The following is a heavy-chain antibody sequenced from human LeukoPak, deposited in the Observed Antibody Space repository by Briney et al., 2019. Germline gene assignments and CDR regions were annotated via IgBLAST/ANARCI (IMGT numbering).Heavy chain of an antibody. Sequence: ASVKVSCKASGYTFTGYYIHWVRQAPGQGLEWMGWINPNSGGTNYAQKFQGRVTMTRDTSISTAYMDLSRLRSDDTAVYYCARGDPIVLMVYAPDYWGQGTLVTISS. CDR1: GYTFTGYY. D-gene: IGHD2-8*01. V-gene: IGHV1-2*02. J-gene: IGHJ4*02. CDR2: INPNSGGT. CDR3: ARGDPIVLMVYAPDY.